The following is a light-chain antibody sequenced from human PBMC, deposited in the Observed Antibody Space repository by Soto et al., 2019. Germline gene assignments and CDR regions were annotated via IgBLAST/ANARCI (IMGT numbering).Light chain of an antibody. CDR2: EAS. CDR1: QTVYSW. V-gene: IGKV1-5*03. CDR3: QQSDSTPYT. Sequence: DIQMTQSPSTVSASVGDRVTITCRASQTVYSWLAWYQQKPGKAPKLLISEASTLQSGVPSRFTGSGSGTDFTLTIASLQPEDFSTYYCQQSDSTPYTFGQGTKVEI. J-gene: IGKJ2*01.